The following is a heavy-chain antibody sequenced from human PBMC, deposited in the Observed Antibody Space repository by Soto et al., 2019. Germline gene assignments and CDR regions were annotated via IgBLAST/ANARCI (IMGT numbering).Heavy chain of an antibody. Sequence: SETLSLTCTVSGGSISNYFWSWIRQPPGKGLEWIGYIYYSGSTSYNPSLKSRVTISVDTSKSQFSLKLNSVTSADTAVYYCARGSAIQLGFFDYWGLGTLVTVSS. CDR2: IYYSGST. J-gene: IGHJ4*02. CDR3: ARGSAIQLGFFDY. CDR1: GGSISNYF. V-gene: IGHV4-59*01. D-gene: IGHD5-18*01.